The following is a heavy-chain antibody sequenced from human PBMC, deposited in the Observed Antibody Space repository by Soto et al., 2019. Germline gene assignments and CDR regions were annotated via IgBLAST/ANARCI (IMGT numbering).Heavy chain of an antibody. D-gene: IGHD3-9*01. CDR3: AKGPLDYDILTGYYPMDYYYYMDV. Sequence: QVQLVESGGGVVQPGRSLRLSCAASGFTFSSYGMHWVRQAPGKGLEWVAVIWYDGSNKYYADSVKGRFTISRDNSKNTLYLQMNSLRAEDTAVYYRAKGPLDYDILTGYYPMDYYYYMDVWGKGTTVTVSS. J-gene: IGHJ6*03. V-gene: IGHV3-33*06. CDR1: GFTFSSYG. CDR2: IWYDGSNK.